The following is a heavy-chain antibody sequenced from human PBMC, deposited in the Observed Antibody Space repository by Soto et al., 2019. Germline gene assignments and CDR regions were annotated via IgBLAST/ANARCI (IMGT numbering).Heavy chain of an antibody. CDR1: GGTFSNHL. J-gene: IGHJ4*01. CDR3: ASGSLYGSGSYPVDY. CDR2: IIPLFGIL. V-gene: IGHV1-69*02. D-gene: IGHD3-10*01. Sequence: QVQLVQSGAEVKKPGSSVNVSCKASGGTFSNHLISWVRQAPGQGLEWMGTIIPLFGILNYAQTLQGRVTISADKSTSTAYMELSSLRSDDTAVYYCASGSLYGSGSYPVDYWGQGTLVTVSS.